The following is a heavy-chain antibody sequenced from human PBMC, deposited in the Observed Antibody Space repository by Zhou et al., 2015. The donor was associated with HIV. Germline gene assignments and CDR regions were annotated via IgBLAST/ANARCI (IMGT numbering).Heavy chain of an antibody. D-gene: IGHD3-3*01. V-gene: IGHV1-69*12. CDR1: GGTFSSYA. CDR2: IIPIFGTA. CDR3: TSHYDFWSGYYNNWFDP. J-gene: IGHJ5*02. Sequence: QVQLVQSGAEVKKPGSSVKVSCKASGGTFSSYAISWVRQAPGQGLEWMGGIIPIFGTANYAQKFQGRVTITADESTSTAYMELSSLRSEDTAVYYCTSHYDFWSGYYNNWFDPWARNPGHRLL.